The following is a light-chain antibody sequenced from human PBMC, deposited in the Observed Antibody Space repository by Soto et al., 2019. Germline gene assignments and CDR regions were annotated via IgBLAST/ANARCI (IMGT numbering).Light chain of an antibody. CDR3: QQRSSWPLT. CDR2: DAS. V-gene: IGKV3-11*01. J-gene: IGKJ4*01. Sequence: EIVLTQSPATLSVSPGERVILSFRASQSVDISLAWYQQKPGQAPRLLIYDASNRATGIPARFSGSGSGTDFTLTISSLEPEDFAVYYCQQRSSWPLTFGGGTKVDIK. CDR1: QSVDIS.